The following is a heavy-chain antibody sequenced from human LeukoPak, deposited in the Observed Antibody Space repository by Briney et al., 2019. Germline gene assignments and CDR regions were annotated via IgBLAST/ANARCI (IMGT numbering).Heavy chain of an antibody. CDR2: IYYSGNT. J-gene: IGHJ3*01. D-gene: IGHD1/OR15-1a*01. CDR1: GASITSYY. Sequence: SETLSLTCTVSGASITSYYWSWIRQPPGKGLEWIGYIYYSGNTYYNPSLKSRVTISVDTSENQFSLKLNSVTAADTAVYYCARNKPLGPFAFWGQGTMVTVSS. CDR3: ARNKPLGPFAF. V-gene: IGHV4-59*01.